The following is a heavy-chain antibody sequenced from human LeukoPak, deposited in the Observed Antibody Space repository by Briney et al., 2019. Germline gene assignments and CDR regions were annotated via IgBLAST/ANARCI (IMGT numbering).Heavy chain of an antibody. J-gene: IGHJ4*02. Sequence: SVKVSCKASGGTFSSYAISWVRQAPGQGLEWMGGIIPIFGTANYAQKFRGRVTITADESTSTAYMELSSLRSEDTAVYYCARADGYQGTEGYWGQGTLVTVSS. CDR2: IIPIFGTA. CDR1: GGTFSSYA. V-gene: IGHV1-69*13. D-gene: IGHD5-24*01. CDR3: ARADGYQGTEGY.